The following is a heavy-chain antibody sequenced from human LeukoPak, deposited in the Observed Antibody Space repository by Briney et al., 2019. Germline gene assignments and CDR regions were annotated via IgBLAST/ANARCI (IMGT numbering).Heavy chain of an antibody. CDR3: ARVVTAWSMDV. CDR1: GFTFSSYS. V-gene: IGHV3-21*01. J-gene: IGHJ6*03. Sequence: KSGGSLRLSCAASGFTFSSYSMNWVRQAPGKGLEWVSSISSSSSYIYYADSVKGRFTISRDNAENSLFLQMNSLRAEDTALYYCARVVTAWSMDVWGKGTTVTVSS. CDR2: ISSSSSYI. D-gene: IGHD2-21*02.